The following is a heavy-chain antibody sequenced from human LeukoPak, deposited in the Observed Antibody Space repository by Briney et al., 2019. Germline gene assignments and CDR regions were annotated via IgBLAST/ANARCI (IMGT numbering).Heavy chain of an antibody. CDR3: ARHPFSTPFDY. J-gene: IGHJ4*02. CDR1: GGSISGYY. V-gene: IGHV4-59*08. Sequence: SETLSLTCSVSGGSISGYYWSWIRQPPGQGLEWIGYMYETGHTMYNSSLKSRVTMSLDTSRNHFSLSLSSVTAADTVVYYCARHPFSTPFDYWGPGTLVTVSS. CDR2: MYETGHT. D-gene: IGHD3-16*01.